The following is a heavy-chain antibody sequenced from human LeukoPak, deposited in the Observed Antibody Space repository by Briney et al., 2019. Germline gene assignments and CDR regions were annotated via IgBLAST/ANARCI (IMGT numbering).Heavy chain of an antibody. J-gene: IGHJ5*02. D-gene: IGHD1-26*01. CDR1: GGSFSGYY. V-gene: IGHV4-34*01. CDR3: ARDDPLTESRSYYSGHGWFDP. Sequence: SETLSLTCAVYGGSFSGYYWTWIRQPPGKGLEWIGEINDSGSTNYNPSLKSRVTISVDMSKNQFSLKLSSVTAADTAVYYCARDDPLTESRSYYSGHGWFDPWGQGTLVTVSS. CDR2: INDSGST.